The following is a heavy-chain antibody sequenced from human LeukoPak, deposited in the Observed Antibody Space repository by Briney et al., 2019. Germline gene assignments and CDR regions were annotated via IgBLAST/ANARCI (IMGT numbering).Heavy chain of an antibody. CDR1: GGTFSSYA. CDR2: IIPIFGTA. V-gene: IGHV1-69*05. CDR3: ASPIAARPSGFDY. J-gene: IGHJ4*02. Sequence: ASVKVSCKASGGTFSSYAISWVRQAPGQGLEWMGGIIPIFGTANYAQKFQGRVTITTDESTSTAYMELSSLRSEDTAVYYCASPIAARPSGFDYWGQGTLVTVSS. D-gene: IGHD6-6*01.